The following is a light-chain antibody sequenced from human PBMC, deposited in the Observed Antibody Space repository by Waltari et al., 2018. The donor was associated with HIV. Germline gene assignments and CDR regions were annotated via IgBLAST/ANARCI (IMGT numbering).Light chain of an antibody. J-gene: IGLJ2*01. V-gene: IGLV2-8*01. CDR1: SRDVGGYNY. CDR3: SSYAGSNNLV. Sequence: QSALTQPPSASGSPGQSVTISCTGTSRDVGGYNYVSWYQQHPGKAPKLMIYEVSKRPAGVPDRFSGSKSVNTASLTVSGLQAEDEADYYCSSYAGSNNLVFGGGTKLTVL. CDR2: EVS.